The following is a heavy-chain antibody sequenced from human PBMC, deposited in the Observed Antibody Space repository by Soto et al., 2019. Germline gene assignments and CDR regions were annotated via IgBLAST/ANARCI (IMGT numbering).Heavy chain of an antibody. CDR3: ARTPSYYDFWSGYSDPVIYFDY. J-gene: IGHJ4*02. CDR1: GFTFSSYG. V-gene: IGHV3-30*03. D-gene: IGHD3-3*01. Sequence: GGSLRLSCAASGFTFSSYGMHWVRQAPGKGLEWVAVISYDGSNKYYADSVKGRFTISRDNSKNTLYLQMNSLRAEDTAVYYCARTPSYYDFWSGYSDPVIYFDYWGQGTLVTVSS. CDR2: ISYDGSNK.